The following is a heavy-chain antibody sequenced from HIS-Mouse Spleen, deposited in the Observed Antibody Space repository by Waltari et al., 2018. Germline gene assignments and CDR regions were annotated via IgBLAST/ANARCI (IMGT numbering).Heavy chain of an antibody. J-gene: IGHJ2*01. CDR2: IYYSGST. V-gene: IGHV4-39*07. D-gene: IGHD6-13*01. CDR3: AREIPYSSSWYDWYFDL. Sequence: QLQLQESGPGLVKPSETLSLTCTVSGGSIRSSCYYGAWIRQPPGKGLEWIGSIYYSGSTYYNPSLKSRVTISVDTSKNQFSLKLSSVTAADTAVYYCAREIPYSSSWYDWYFDLWGRDTLVTVSS. CDR1: GGSIRSSCYY.